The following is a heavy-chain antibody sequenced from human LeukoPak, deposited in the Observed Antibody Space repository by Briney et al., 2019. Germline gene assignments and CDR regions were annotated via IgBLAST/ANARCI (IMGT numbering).Heavy chain of an antibody. J-gene: IGHJ4*02. D-gene: IGHD6-19*01. CDR2: IRYDGSNK. CDR1: GFTFSSYE. Sequence: GGSLRLSCAASGFTFSSYEMNWVRQAPGKGLEWVAFIRYDGSNKYYADSVKGRFTISRDSSKNTLYLQMHSLRADDTAVYYCVSSSGWIYFDYWGQGTLVTVSS. CDR3: VSSSGWIYFDY. V-gene: IGHV3-30*02.